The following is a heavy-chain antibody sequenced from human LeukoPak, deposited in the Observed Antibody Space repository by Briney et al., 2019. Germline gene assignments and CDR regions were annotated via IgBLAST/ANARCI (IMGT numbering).Heavy chain of an antibody. Sequence: ASVKVSCKASGGTFSSYAISWVRQAPGQGLEWMGGIIPIFGTANYAQKFQGRVTITADEFTSTAYMELSSLRSEDTAVYYCARSYCSSTSCYPNWFDPWGQGTLVTVSS. V-gene: IGHV1-69*01. J-gene: IGHJ5*02. CDR3: ARSYCSSTSCYPNWFDP. D-gene: IGHD2-2*01. CDR1: GGTFSSYA. CDR2: IIPIFGTA.